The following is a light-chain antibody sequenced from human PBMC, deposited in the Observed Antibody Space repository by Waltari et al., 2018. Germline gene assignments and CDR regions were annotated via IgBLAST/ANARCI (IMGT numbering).Light chain of an antibody. CDR2: SND. CDR3: AAWDDSLLGV. Sequence: QSVLTQPPSASGTPGQRVTISCSGSSSNIGSNIVNWYQQLPGTAPKLLIYSNDQRSSGVPDRFSGSKSGTSAYLAISGLHSEDEAEYYCAAWDDSLLGVFGGGTKLTVL. CDR1: SSNIGSNI. J-gene: IGLJ3*02. V-gene: IGLV1-44*01.